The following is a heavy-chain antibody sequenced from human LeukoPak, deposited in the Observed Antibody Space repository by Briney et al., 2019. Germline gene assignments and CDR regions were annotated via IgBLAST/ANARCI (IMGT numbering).Heavy chain of an antibody. CDR1: GDSVSSNSAV. CDR2: TYYRSKWYN. CDR3: AGSGSYMGY. J-gene: IGHJ4*02. Sequence: SQTLSLTCATSGDSVSSNSAVWSWIRQSPSRGLEWLGRTYYRSKWYNDYAISVKSRITINPDTSKNQFSLQLNSVTPEDTAMYYCAGSGSYMGYWGQGTLVTVSS. D-gene: IGHD3-10*01. V-gene: IGHV6-1*01.